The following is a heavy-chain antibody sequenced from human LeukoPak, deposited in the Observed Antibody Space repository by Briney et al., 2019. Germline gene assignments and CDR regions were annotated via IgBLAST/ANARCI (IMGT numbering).Heavy chain of an antibody. V-gene: IGHV4-4*07. CDR1: GGSISGFY. Sequence: SETLSLTCTVSGGSISGFYWSWIRQPAWEGLEWIGRINPNGGTNYNPSLKSRVTMSTDTSSNKFSLKLRSVTAADTAVYYCAREYGDLDYWGRGTLVTVSS. J-gene: IGHJ4*02. D-gene: IGHD4-17*01. CDR2: INPNGGT. CDR3: AREYGDLDY.